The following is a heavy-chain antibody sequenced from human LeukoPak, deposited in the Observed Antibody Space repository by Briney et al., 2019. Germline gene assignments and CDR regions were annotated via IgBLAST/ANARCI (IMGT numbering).Heavy chain of an antibody. CDR3: ARGQWLVRY. J-gene: IGHJ4*02. CDR2: IYYSGST. D-gene: IGHD6-19*01. V-gene: IGHV4-61*01. CDR1: GGSFSSGSYY. Sequence: SETLSLTCTVSGGSFSSGSYYWSWIRQPPGKGLEWIGYIYYSGSTNYNPSLNSRVTISVDTSKNQFSLKLSSVTAADTAVYYCARGQWLVRYWGQGTLVTVSS.